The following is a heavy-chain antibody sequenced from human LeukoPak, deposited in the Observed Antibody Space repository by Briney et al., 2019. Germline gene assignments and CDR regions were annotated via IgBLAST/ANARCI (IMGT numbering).Heavy chain of an antibody. CDR3: AKSPSPSLLWFGELSYYFDY. J-gene: IGHJ4*02. D-gene: IGHD3-10*01. CDR1: GFTFSSYA. Sequence: GGSLRLSCAASGFTFSSYAMSWVRQAPGKGLEWVSAISGSGGSTYYADSVKGRFTISRDNSKDTLYLQMNSLRAEDTAVYYCAKSPSPSLLWFGELSYYFDYWGQGTLVTVSS. CDR2: ISGSGGST. V-gene: IGHV3-23*01.